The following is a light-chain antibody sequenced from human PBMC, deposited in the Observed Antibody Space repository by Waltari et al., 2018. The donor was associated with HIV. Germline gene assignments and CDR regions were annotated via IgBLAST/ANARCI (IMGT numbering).Light chain of an antibody. V-gene: IGLV2-8*01. J-gene: IGLJ1*01. Sequence: QSALTQPPSASGSLGQSVTISCTGTSTDISGYDYVSWYQQYPGKAPKLLIYEVNNRPSGVPDRFSASRSDNSASLTVSGLQYEDEAEYYCSSYTDFNTPHVFGTGTKVTVL. CDR3: SSYTDFNTPHV. CDR1: STDISGYDY. CDR2: EVN.